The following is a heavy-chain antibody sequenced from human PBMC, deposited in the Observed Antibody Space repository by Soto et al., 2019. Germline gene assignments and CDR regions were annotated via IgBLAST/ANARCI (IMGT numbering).Heavy chain of an antibody. J-gene: IGHJ4*02. V-gene: IGHV3-72*01. CDR3: VRTSHYGSGSWNFDY. D-gene: IGHD3-10*01. CDR2: TRNKANSYST. Sequence: EVQLVESGGGLVQPGGSLRLSCAASGFTFSDHYMDWVRQAPGKGLEWVGRTRNKANSYSTEYAASVRGRFTISRDESKTSLYLQMNSLKTEVTAVYYCVRTSHYGSGSWNFDYWGQGTLVTVSS. CDR1: GFTFSDHY.